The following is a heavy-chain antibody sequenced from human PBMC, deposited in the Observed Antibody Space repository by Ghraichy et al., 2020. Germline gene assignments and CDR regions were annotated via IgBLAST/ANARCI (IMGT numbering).Heavy chain of an antibody. V-gene: IGHV1-18*01. Sequence: ASVKVSCKASGYTFTSYGISWVRQAPGQGLEWMGWISAYNGNTNYAQKLQGRVTMTTDTSTSTAYMELRSLRSDDTAVYYCARDSGGPTYYDFWSGYSGMDVWGQETTVTVSS. CDR1: GYTFTSYG. CDR3: ARDSGGPTYYDFWSGYSGMDV. J-gene: IGHJ6*02. CDR2: ISAYNGNT. D-gene: IGHD3-3*01.